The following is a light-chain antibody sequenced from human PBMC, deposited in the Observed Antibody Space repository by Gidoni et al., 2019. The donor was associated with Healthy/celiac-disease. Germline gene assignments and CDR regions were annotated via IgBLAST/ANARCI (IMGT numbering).Light chain of an antibody. Sequence: DIHMTPSPSSLSASVGDRVTITCQASQDISNYLNWYQQKPGKAPKLLIYDASNLETGVPSRFSGSGSGTDFTFTISSLQPEDIETYYCQQYDNLPRTFGRGTKVDIK. CDR1: QDISNY. CDR3: QQYDNLPRT. CDR2: DAS. V-gene: IGKV1-33*01. J-gene: IGKJ3*01.